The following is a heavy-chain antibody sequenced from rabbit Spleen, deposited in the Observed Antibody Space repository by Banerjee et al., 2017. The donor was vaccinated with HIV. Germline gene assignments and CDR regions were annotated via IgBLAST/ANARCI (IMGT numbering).Heavy chain of an antibody. V-gene: IGHV1S45*01. CDR3: TRDAGSGDYIDVYFNL. J-gene: IGHJ4*01. CDR1: GFSFSDRDV. Sequence: QEQLEESGRGLVKPEGSLTLTCKASGFSFSDRDVMCWVHQVPGKGLEWIGCINTATGKDVYASWAKGRFTISKTSSTTVTLQMTSLTVADTATYFCTRDAGSGDYIDVYFNLWGPGTLVTVS. D-gene: IGHD8-1*01. CDR2: INTATGKD.